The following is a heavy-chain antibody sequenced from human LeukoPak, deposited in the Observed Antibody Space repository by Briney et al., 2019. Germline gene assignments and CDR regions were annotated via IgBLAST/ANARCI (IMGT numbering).Heavy chain of an antibody. D-gene: IGHD3-10*01. CDR2: IDGETGNT. V-gene: IGHV1-46*01. Sequence: ASVKVFCKASGYTFIHYWMHWVRQVRGQGLEWMGFIDGETGNTRYAQNFQGRITMTRDTSTGTVFMDLSSLRFDDTAVYYCARDPGGNHFGPGTYFAYWGQGSLVTVSS. CDR3: ARDPGGNHFGPGTYFAY. CDR1: GYTFIHYW. J-gene: IGHJ4*02.